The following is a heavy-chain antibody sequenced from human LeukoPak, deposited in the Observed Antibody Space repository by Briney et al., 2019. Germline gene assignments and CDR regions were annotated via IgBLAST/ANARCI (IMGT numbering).Heavy chain of an antibody. CDR1: GFTFSDYY. V-gene: IGHV3-11*04. CDR3: ARVMDEELGDY. Sequence: PGGSLRLSCAASGFTFSDYYMSLIRQAPGKGLEWVSYISSSGSTIYYAGSVKGRFTISRDNDKYSLYLQMNSLRAEDTAVYYCARVMDEELGDYWGQGTLVTVSS. CDR2: ISSSGSTI. J-gene: IGHJ4*02. D-gene: IGHD2-8*01.